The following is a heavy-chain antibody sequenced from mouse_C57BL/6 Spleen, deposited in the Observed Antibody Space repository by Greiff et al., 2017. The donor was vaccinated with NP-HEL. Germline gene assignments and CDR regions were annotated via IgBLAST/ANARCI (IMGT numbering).Heavy chain of an antibody. V-gene: IGHV5-17*01. J-gene: IGHJ2*01. D-gene: IGHD1-1*01. Sequence: EVQLVESGGGLVKPGGSLKLSCAASGFTFSDYGMHWVRQAPEKGLEWVAYISSGSSTIYYADTVKGRFTISRDNAKNTLFLQMTSLRSEDTAMYYCARSGSSGGYYFDYWGQGTTLTVSS. CDR1: GFTFSDYG. CDR2: ISSGSSTI. CDR3: ARSGSSGGYYFDY.